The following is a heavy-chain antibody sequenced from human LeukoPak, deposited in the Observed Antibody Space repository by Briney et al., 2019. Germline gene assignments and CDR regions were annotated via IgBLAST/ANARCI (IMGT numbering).Heavy chain of an antibody. CDR3: ATHYYDSSGYPVPSYWYFDL. D-gene: IGHD3-22*01. V-gene: IGHV4-59*08. J-gene: IGHJ2*01. CDR1: GGSISSYY. Sequence: ASETLSLTCTVPGGSISSYYWSWIRQPPGKGLEWIGYIYYSGSTNYNPSLKSRVTISVDTSKNQFSLKLSSVTAADTAVYYCATHYYDSSGYPVPSYWYFDLWGRGTLVTVSS. CDR2: IYYSGST.